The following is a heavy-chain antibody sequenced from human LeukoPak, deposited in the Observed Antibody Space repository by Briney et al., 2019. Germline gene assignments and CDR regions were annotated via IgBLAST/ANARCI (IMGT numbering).Heavy chain of an antibody. CDR1: GFSFSSYG. CDR3: AKTGIAAPYGMGV. J-gene: IGHJ6*02. V-gene: IGHV3-23*01. D-gene: IGHD6-13*01. Sequence: GGSLRLSCAASGFSFSSYGMSWVRQAPGKGLEWVSAISDSGDRTNYADSVKGRSTISRDNSKNTLYVQMNSLRAEDTAVYYCAKTGIAAPYGMGVWGQGTTVTVSS. CDR2: ISDSGDRT.